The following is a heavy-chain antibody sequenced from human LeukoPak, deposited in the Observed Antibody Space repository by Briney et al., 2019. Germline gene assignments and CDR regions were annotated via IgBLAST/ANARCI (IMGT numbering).Heavy chain of an antibody. V-gene: IGHV1-18*01. D-gene: IGHD5-12*01. CDR2: ISVYNGNT. J-gene: IGHJ4*02. CDR3: ARDRYSGYDPFDY. Sequence: ASVNVSCTASGSTFTSNGISWVRQGPGQGLEWMGWISVYNGNTNNAQKLQGRVTMTTDTSTSTAYMELRRLRTDDTAVYYCARDRYSGYDPFDYWGQGTLVTVSS. CDR1: GSTFTSNG.